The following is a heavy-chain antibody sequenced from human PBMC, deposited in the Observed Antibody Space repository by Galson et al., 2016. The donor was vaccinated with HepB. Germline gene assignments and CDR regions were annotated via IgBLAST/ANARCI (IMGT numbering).Heavy chain of an antibody. V-gene: IGHV1-69*13. J-gene: IGHJ5*02. CDR2: IIPIFGAA. CDR1: GGTFTSYG. CDR3: ARIVVRPQDIVLVPGGAPAYVDNRFDL. D-gene: IGHD2-2*01. Sequence: SVKVSCKASGGTFTSYGLTWLRQAPGQGFEWMGVIIPIFGAANYAPKFQGRVTISADESTNTLYMEIRSLRTEDTAVYYCARIVVRPQDIVLVPGGAPAYVDNRFDLWGQGTLVTVSS.